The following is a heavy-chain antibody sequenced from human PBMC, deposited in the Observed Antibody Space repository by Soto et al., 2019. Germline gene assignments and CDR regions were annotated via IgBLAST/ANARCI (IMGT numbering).Heavy chain of an antibody. D-gene: IGHD3-10*01. Sequence: WWSLRLSCAASGVTVSSYGVHWVRQPPRQGLEWVAVISYDGSNKYYADSVKGRFTISRDNSKNTLYLQMNSLRAEDTVVYYCAKENMVRGAIYYYYGLDVWGQGTTVTVSS. V-gene: IGHV3-30*18. CDR1: GVTVSSYG. CDR3: AKENMVRGAIYYYYGLDV. CDR2: ISYDGSNK. J-gene: IGHJ6*02.